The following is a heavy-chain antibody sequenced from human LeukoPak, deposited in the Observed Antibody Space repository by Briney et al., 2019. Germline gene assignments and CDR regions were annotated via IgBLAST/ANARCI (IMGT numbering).Heavy chain of an antibody. Sequence: EASVKVSCKVSGYTLTELSMHWVRQAPGKGLEWMGGFDPEDGETIYAQKFQGRATMTEDTSTDTAYMELSSLRSEDTAVYYCATGGIAAAGLQTDYWGQGTLVTVSS. CDR1: GYTLTELS. CDR2: FDPEDGET. D-gene: IGHD6-13*01. V-gene: IGHV1-24*01. J-gene: IGHJ4*02. CDR3: ATGGIAAAGLQTDY.